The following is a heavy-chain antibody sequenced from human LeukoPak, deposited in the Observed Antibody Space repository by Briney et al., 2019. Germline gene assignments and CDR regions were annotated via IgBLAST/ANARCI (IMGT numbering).Heavy chain of an antibody. CDR3: AREHSSNPNWFDP. CDR2: IKHDGSEK. Sequence: GGSLRLSCAASGFTFSSYWMSWVRQAPGKGLEWVANIKHDGSEKYYVDSVKGRFTISKDNAKNSLYLQMNSLRAEDTAEYYCAREHSSNPNWFDPWGQGTLVTVSS. J-gene: IGHJ5*02. V-gene: IGHV3-7*04. D-gene: IGHD6-13*01. CDR1: GFTFSSYW.